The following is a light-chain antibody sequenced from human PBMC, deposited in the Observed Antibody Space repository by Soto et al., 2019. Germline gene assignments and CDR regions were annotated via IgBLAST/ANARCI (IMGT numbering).Light chain of an antibody. J-gene: IGLJ1*01. CDR3: AAWDDSLSGFYV. Sequence: SVLTQPPSASGAPGQRVTISCSGSSSNIGGNSVSWYQQLPGTAPKLPIYRNDQRPSGVPDRFSGSKSGTSASLAISGLRSEDEADYYCAAWDDSLSGFYVFGTGTKVTVL. V-gene: IGLV1-47*01. CDR1: SSNIGGNS. CDR2: RND.